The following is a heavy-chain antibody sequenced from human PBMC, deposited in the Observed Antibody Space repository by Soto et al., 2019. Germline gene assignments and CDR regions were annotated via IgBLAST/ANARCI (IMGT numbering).Heavy chain of an antibody. D-gene: IGHD3-9*01. Sequence: SETLSLTCTVSGRSISSSSYYWGWIRQPPGKGLEWIGSIYYSGGTYYNPSLKSRVTISVDTSKNQFSLKLSSVTAADTAVYYCARLMPYYDILTGYISSGMDVWGQGTTVTVSS. CDR2: IYYSGGT. J-gene: IGHJ6*02. CDR1: GRSISSSSYY. CDR3: ARLMPYYDILTGYISSGMDV. V-gene: IGHV4-39*01.